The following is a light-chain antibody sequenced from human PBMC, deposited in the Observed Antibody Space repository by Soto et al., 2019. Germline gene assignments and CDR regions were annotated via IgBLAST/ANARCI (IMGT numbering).Light chain of an antibody. J-gene: IGKJ1*01. V-gene: IGKV1-16*01. CDR2: STS. CDR3: QQYNSYSRT. CDR1: QSVSNY. Sequence: DIQMTQSPSSLSASVGDRVTITCRASQSVSNYLNWYRQLPGKAPTLLNYSTSTLQSGVPSRFSGSGSGTDFTLTISSLQPDDFATYYGQQYNSYSRTFGQGTKVDIK.